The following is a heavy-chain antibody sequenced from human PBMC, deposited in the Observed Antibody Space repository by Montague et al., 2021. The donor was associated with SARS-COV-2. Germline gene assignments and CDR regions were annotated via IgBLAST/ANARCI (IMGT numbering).Heavy chain of an antibody. D-gene: IGHD2-2*01. CDR3: ARGRQPVVVPVAGPAGRAFDI. CDR1: GGSFSNYY. CDR2: VNQSGTT. Sequence: SKTLSLTCAISGGSFSNYYWSWIRQPPGKGLEWIGEVNQSGTTIYNPSVKSGVTISEDTSKNQFYLRLNSVTAADTAVYYCARGRQPVVVPVAGPAGRAFDIWGQGTMVTVSS. J-gene: IGHJ3*02. V-gene: IGHV4-34*01.